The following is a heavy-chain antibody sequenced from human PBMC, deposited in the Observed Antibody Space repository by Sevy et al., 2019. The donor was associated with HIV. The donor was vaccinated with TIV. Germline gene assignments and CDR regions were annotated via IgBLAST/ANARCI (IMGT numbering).Heavy chain of an antibody. V-gene: IGHV3-23*01. J-gene: IGHJ4*02. CDR1: GFSFRNYA. Sequence: GGSLRLSCAASGFSFRNYAMSWVSQAPGKGLEWVSALSGTGGSTYYADSVKGRFTISRDNSKNTLYLQMNSLRVEDTAVYYCAKDLDIVAVAAAIRLSYWGQGTLVTVSS. CDR3: AKDLDIVAVAAAIRLSY. D-gene: IGHD2-2*01. CDR2: LSGTGGST.